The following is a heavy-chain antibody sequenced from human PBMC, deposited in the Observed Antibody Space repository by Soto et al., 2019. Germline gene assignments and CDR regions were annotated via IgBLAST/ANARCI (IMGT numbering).Heavy chain of an antibody. J-gene: IGHJ6*02. D-gene: IGHD2-15*01. V-gene: IGHV3-30-3*01. CDR3: ARAGCDGGSCYTLVGLRYGMDV. CDR2: ISYDGNNK. CDR1: GFTFRSYV. Sequence: QVQLVESGGGVVQPGRSLRLSCVASGFTFRSYVMYWVRQAPGKGLEGVAVISYDGNNKYYADSVKGRFTISRDNSKNTLYLQMNSLRAEDTAVYYCARAGCDGGSCYTLVGLRYGMDVWGQGTTVTVSS.